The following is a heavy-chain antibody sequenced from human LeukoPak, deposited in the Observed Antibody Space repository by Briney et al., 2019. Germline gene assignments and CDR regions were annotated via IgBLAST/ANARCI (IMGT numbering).Heavy chain of an antibody. CDR3: ARDFGSGSFFQH. CDR2: ISGSGGGT. CDR1: GITFSSYA. J-gene: IGHJ1*01. D-gene: IGHD3-10*01. Sequence: PGGSLRLSCAASGITFSSYAMSWVRQAPGKGLEWVSAISGSGGGTYYADSVKGRFTISRDNSKNTVYLQVNSLRVEDTAVYYCARDFGSGSFFQHWGQGTLVTVSS. V-gene: IGHV3-23*01.